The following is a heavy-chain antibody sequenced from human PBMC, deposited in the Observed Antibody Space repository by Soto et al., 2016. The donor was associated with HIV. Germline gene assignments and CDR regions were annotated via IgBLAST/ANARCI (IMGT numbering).Heavy chain of an antibody. CDR2: MNPNSGNT. Sequence: QVQLVQSGAEVKKPGASVKVSCKASGYTFTSYDINWVRQATGQGLEWMGWMNPNSGNTGYVQRFQARVTITRNTSISTAYMELSSLRSEDTAVYYCARARDGGWGEFCDSWGQGTLVTVSS. V-gene: IGHV1-8*03. D-gene: IGHD3-16*01. J-gene: IGHJ4*02. CDR3: ARARDGGWGEFCDS. CDR1: GYTFTSYD.